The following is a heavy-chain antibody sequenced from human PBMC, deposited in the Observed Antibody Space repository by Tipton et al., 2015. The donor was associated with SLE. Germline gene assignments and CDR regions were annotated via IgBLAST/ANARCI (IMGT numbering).Heavy chain of an antibody. V-gene: IGHV4-61*02. J-gene: IGHJ4*02. D-gene: IGHD4-11*01. CDR1: GGSISSGSYY. Sequence: TLSLTCTVSGGSISSGSYYWSWIRQPAGKGLEWIGRIYTSGSTNYNPSLKSRVTISVDTSKNQFSLKLSSVTAADTAVYYCARDADYSKVLDYWGQGTLVTVFS. CDR3: ARDADYSKVLDY. CDR2: IYTSGST.